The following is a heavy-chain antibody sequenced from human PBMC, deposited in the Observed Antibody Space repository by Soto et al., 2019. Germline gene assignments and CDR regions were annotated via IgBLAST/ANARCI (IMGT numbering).Heavy chain of an antibody. CDR1: GFTFSSYW. CDR2: INSDGSST. J-gene: IGHJ4*02. Sequence: EVQLVESGGGLVQPGESLRLSCAASGFTFSSYWMHWVRQAPGKGLVWVSRINSDGSSTSYADSVKGRFTISRDNAKNTLYLQMNSLRAEDTAVYYCARAIGGSYPFDYWGQGTLVTVSS. CDR3: ARAIGGSYPFDY. D-gene: IGHD1-26*01. V-gene: IGHV3-74*01.